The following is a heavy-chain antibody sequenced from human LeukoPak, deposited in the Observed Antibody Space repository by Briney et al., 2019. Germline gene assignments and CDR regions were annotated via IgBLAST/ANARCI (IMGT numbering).Heavy chain of an antibody. CDR3: ARDREAGSSWTFDY. CDR2: IIPIFGTA. CDR1: GGTFSSYA. J-gene: IGHJ4*02. Sequence: SVKVSCKASGGTFSSYAISWVRQAPGQGLEWMGGIIPIFGTANYAQKFQGRVTITTDESTSTAYMELSSLRSEDTAVYYCARDREAGSSWTFDYWGQETLVTVSS. D-gene: IGHD6-13*01. V-gene: IGHV1-69*05.